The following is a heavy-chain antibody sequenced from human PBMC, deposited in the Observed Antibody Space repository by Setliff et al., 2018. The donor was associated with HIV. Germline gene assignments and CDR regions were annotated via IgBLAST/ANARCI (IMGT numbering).Heavy chain of an antibody. CDR2: IYPGDSDT. CDR1: GYSFTNYW. D-gene: IGHD6-19*01. V-gene: IGHV5-51*01. J-gene: IGHJ6*03. Sequence: PGESLKISCKGSGYSFTNYWIAWLRQMPGKGLEWMGIIYPGDSDTRYSPSFQGQVTISADESISTAYLQWSSLKASDTAMYYCARQHSSGWFNDYDYMDVWGKGTTVTVSS. CDR3: ARQHSSGWFNDYDYMDV.